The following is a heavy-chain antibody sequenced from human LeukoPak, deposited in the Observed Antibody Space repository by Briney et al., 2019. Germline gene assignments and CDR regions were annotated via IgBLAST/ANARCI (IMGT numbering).Heavy chain of an antibody. D-gene: IGHD1-14*01. CDR2: INPNSGGT. V-gene: IGHV1-2*02. J-gene: IGHJ6*03. CDR1: GYTFTGYY. CDR3: ARDRNKKTQTGTTLYYMDV. Sequence: ASVKVSCKASGYTFTGYYMHWVRQAPGQGLEWMGWINPNSGGTNYAQKFQGRVTMTRDTSISTAYMELSRLRSDDTAVYYCARDRNKKTQTGTTLYYMDVWGKGTTVTVSS.